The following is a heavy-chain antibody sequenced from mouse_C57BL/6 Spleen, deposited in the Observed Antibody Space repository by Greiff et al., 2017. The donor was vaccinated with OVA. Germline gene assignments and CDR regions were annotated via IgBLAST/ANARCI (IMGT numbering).Heavy chain of an antibody. V-gene: IGHV3-6*01. CDR1: GYSITSGYY. J-gene: IGHJ3*01. Sequence: EVKLMESGPGLVKPSQSLSLTCSVTGYSITSGYYWNWIRQFPGNKLEWMGYISYDGSNNYNPSLKNRISITRDTSKNQFFLKLNSVTTEDTATYYCAREGYDGYSWFAYWGQGTLVTVSA. CDR2: ISYDGSN. CDR3: AREGYDGYSWFAY. D-gene: IGHD2-3*01.